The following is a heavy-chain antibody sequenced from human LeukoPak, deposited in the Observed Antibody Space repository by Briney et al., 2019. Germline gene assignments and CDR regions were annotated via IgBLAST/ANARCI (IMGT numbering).Heavy chain of an antibody. CDR3: ARLGAGPTYYDFWSGYSSLYFDY. V-gene: IGHV4-39*02. CDR1: GGPTSSGNYY. J-gene: IGHJ4*02. D-gene: IGHD3-3*01. Sequence: SETLSLTCTVSGGPTSSGNYYWGWIRQPPGKGLEWIGGISSSGNTYYNPSLKSRITISIDTSKNHFSLKLSSVTAADTAVYYCARLGAGPTYYDFWSGYSSLYFDYWGQGTLVTVSS. CDR2: ISSSGNT.